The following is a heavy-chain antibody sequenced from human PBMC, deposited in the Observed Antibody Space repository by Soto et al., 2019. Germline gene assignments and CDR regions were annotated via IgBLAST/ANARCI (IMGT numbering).Heavy chain of an antibody. CDR1: DDFISSYY. V-gene: IGHV4-4*07. D-gene: IGHD3-9*01. CDR2: VSTNGAT. CDR3: ARADYDILTGSYAMDV. Sequence: PSETLSLTCTVSDDFISSYYWNWIRQPAGKGLEWIGRVSTNGATNYNPPLESRVTMSVDTSKNQFSLKLTSVTAADTAVYFCARADYDILTGSYAMDVWGQGTTVTVSS. J-gene: IGHJ6*02.